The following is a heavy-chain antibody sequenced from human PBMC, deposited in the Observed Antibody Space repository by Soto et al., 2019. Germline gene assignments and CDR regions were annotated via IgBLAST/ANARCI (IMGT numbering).Heavy chain of an antibody. D-gene: IGHD5-18*01. Sequence: GGSLRLSCAASGFTFSSHAMSWVRQAPGKGLEWVSAISGAAINTYYADSVKGRFTISRDNSRNTLYLQLDSLRAEDTALYFCTKDVSVYSYGYFDYWGLGTLVTVSS. CDR2: ISGAAINT. V-gene: IGHV3-23*01. CDR1: GFTFSSHA. CDR3: TKDVSVYSYGYFDY. J-gene: IGHJ4*02.